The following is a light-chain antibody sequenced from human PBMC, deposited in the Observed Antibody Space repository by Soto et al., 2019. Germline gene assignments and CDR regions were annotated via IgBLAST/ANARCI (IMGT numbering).Light chain of an antibody. J-gene: IGLJ1*01. CDR3: SSYTSSSTYV. CDR1: SSDVGGYNY. Sequence: QSVRTQPASVSGSPGQSITMSCTGTSSDVGGYNYVSWYQQHPGKAPKLMIYEVSNRPSGVSNRFSGSKSGNTASLTISGLQAEDEADYYCSSYTSSSTYVFGTGTKLTVL. V-gene: IGLV2-14*01. CDR2: EVS.